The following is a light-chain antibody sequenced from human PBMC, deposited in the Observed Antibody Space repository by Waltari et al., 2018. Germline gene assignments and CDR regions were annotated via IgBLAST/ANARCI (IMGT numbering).Light chain of an antibody. V-gene: IGKV1-27*01. J-gene: IGKJ3*01. CDR1: QGISNY. Sequence: DIQMTQSPSSLSASVGDRVTITCRASQGISNYLALYQQKAGKVPKLLISAASTLQSGVPSRFSGSGSGTDFTLTISSLQPEDVAIYYCQKYDISPFTFGPGTKVHI. CDR2: AAS. CDR3: QKYDISPFT.